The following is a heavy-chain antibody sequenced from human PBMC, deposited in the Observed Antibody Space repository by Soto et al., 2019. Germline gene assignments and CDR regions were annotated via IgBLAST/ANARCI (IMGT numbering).Heavy chain of an antibody. CDR3: ERGGWGAYYFDY. Sequence: EVQLVESGGGLVQPGGSLRLSCAASGFTFNNYWMHWVRQAPGKGLVWVSRIKYDESSTSYADSVKGRFTISRDNAKNTLYLQMNSLRGEDTAVYYCERGGWGAYYFDYWGQGTLVTVSS. CDR2: IKYDESST. J-gene: IGHJ4*02. CDR1: GFTFNNYW. V-gene: IGHV3-74*01. D-gene: IGHD1-26*01.